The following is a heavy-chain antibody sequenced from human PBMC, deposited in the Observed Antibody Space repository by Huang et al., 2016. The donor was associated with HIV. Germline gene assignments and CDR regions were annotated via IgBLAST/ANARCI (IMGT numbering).Heavy chain of an antibody. Sequence: QVQLVESGGGLVQPGRSLRLSCAASGFTFTNYARHWVRQVTGKGLEGVGFITDDGRNKFYADSVKGRFTISRDNSKSTLYLLMNSLRVDDTALYYCARSAVPGDGDWFDPWGQGTLVTVSS. D-gene: IGHD6-19*01. CDR3: ARSAVPGDGDWFDP. J-gene: IGHJ5*02. CDR1: GFTFTNYA. CDR2: ITDDGRNK. V-gene: IGHV3-30*04.